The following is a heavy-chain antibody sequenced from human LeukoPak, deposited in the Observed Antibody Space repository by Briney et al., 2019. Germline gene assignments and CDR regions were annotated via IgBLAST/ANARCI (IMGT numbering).Heavy chain of an antibody. V-gene: IGHV4-59*01. CDR3: ARHTYYYDSSGLYYYYYMDV. CDR2: ISYSGTT. Sequence: SETLSLTCTLSGGSISSYYWSWIRQPPGKGLEWIGYISYSGTTNYNPSLRSRVTISRDTSKNQFSLKLSSVTAADSAVYFCARHTYYYDSSGLYYYYYMDVWGKGTTVTVSS. CDR1: GGSISSYY. D-gene: IGHD3-22*01. J-gene: IGHJ6*03.